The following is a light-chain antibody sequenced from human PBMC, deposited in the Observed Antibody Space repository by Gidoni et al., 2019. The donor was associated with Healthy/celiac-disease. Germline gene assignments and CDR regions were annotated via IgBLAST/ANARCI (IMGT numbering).Light chain of an antibody. CDR1: QSISSY. CDR2: SAS. J-gene: IGKJ1*01. CDR3: QQSYSTPWT. Sequence: DIQMTQSPSSLSASVGDRVTIPCRASQSISSYLNWYQQKPGNAPKLLIYSASSLQSGVPSRFSGSGSGTDFTLTISSLQPEDFATYYCQQSYSTPWTFXXXTKVEIK. V-gene: IGKV1-39*01.